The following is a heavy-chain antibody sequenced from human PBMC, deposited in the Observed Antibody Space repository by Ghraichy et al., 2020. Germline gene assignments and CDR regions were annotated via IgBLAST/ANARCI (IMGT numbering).Heavy chain of an antibody. CDR2: TTNSANT. J-gene: IGHJ4*02. CDR3: AKYSPSSKVLEY. V-gene: IGHV3-72*01. CDR1: GFTFSDHF. Sequence: GESLNISCAASGFTFSDHFMDWVRQAPGKGLEWVGRTTNSANTEYAASVKGRFTISRDDSKNSLFLQMNSLKTEDTAVYYCAKYSPSSKVLEYWGQGTLVTVSS. D-gene: IGHD6-13*01.